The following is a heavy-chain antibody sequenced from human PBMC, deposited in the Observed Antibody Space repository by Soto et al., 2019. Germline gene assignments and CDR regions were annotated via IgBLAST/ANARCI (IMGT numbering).Heavy chain of an antibody. V-gene: IGHV4-4*07. CDR3: VRDGTKTLRDWFDP. J-gene: IGHJ5*02. D-gene: IGHD1-1*01. CDR1: GASISGYY. CDR2: IYATGTT. Sequence: SSETLSLTCTVSGASISGYYWSWIRKSAGKGLEWIGRIYATGTTDYNPSLKSRVMMSVDTSKKQFSLRLRSVTAADTAVYYCVRDGTKTLRDWFDPWGQGISVTVSS.